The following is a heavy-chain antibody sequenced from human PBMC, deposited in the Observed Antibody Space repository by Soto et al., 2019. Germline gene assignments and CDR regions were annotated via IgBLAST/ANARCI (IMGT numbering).Heavy chain of an antibody. Sequence: GESLKISCKGSGYSFTSYWIGWVRQMPGKGLEWMGIIYPGDSDTRYSPSFQGQVTISADKSISTAYLQWSSLKASDTAMYYCAIRSSSRTAIGYVMDVWAQGTTVTVSS. CDR3: AIRSSSRTAIGYVMDV. CDR1: GYSFTSYW. V-gene: IGHV5-51*01. D-gene: IGHD2-21*02. J-gene: IGHJ6*01. CDR2: IYPGDSDT.